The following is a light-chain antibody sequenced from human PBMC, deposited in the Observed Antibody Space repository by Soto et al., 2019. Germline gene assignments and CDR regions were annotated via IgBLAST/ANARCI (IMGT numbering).Light chain of an antibody. Sequence: QSALTQPRSVSGSPGQSVTLSCTGTSSDVGGYHYVSWYQHHRGKAPKIIIYDVNKRPSGVPDRFSGSKSGNTASLTISGLQTEDEADYYCCSYVGSYTLVFGGGTKVTVL. V-gene: IGLV2-11*01. CDR1: SSDVGGYHY. J-gene: IGLJ2*01. CDR2: DVN. CDR3: CSYVGSYTLV.